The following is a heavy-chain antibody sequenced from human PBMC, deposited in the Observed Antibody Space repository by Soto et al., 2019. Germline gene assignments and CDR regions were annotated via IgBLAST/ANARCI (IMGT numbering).Heavy chain of an antibody. D-gene: IGHD3-10*01. Sequence: EVQLLESGGGSVQPGGSLRLSCAASGFTFSNYAMTWVRQAPGKGLEWVSTMSGTAGNTYYADSVKGRFTISRDNSKNTLYLQMNSLRAEDTAVYYCAKKNYFGSGSYVFYFDYWGQGTLVTVSS. CDR1: GFTFSNYA. V-gene: IGHV3-23*01. CDR3: AKKNYFGSGSYVFYFDY. J-gene: IGHJ4*02. CDR2: MSGTAGNT.